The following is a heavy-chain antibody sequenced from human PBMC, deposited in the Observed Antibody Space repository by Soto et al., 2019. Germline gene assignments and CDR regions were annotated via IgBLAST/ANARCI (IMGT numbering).Heavy chain of an antibody. D-gene: IGHD1-26*01. CDR2: IKEDGSEK. J-gene: IGHJ5*02. Sequence: EVQLVESGGGLVQPGGSLRLSCTASGFTFSSYWMNWVRQAPGKGLEWVGNIKEDGSEKFYVDSVKGRFTISRDNAKNSLYLDMNSLRVEDTAIYFCVRDFGGPWGQGTLVTVSS. CDR3: VRDFGGP. CDR1: GFTFSSYW. V-gene: IGHV3-7*05.